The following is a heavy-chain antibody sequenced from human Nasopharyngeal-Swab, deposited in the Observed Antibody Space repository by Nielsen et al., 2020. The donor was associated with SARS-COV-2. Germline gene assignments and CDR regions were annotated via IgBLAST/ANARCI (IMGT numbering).Heavy chain of an antibody. Sequence: SETLSLTCTVSGGSISRYFWSWIRQPPGKGLEWIAFMYDNEYTNYNPSLRGRATISLDTSKTQFSLKVTSVTAADTAVYYCARENWQLANVFDIWGQGTMVTVSS. V-gene: IGHV4-59*01. J-gene: IGHJ3*02. CDR2: MYDNEYT. CDR3: ARENWQLANVFDI. D-gene: IGHD6-19*01. CDR1: GGSISRYF.